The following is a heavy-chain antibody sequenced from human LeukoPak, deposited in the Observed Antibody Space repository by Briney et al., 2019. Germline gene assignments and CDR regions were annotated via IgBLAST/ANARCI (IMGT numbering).Heavy chain of an antibody. V-gene: IGHV4-4*02. CDR3: ARDPAFYDSSGYYLRDNAFDI. J-gene: IGHJ3*02. CDR2: IYHSGST. CDR1: GGSISSSNW. Sequence: SGTLSLTCAVSGGSISSSNWWSWVRQPPGKGLEWIGEIYHSGSTNYNPSLKSRVTISVDKSRNQFSLKLSSVTAADTAVYYCARDPAFYDSSGYYLRDNAFDIWGQGTMVTVSS. D-gene: IGHD3-22*01.